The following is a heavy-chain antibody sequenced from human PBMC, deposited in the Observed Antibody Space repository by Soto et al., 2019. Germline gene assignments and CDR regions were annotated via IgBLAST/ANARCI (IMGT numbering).Heavy chain of an antibody. J-gene: IGHJ6*02. CDR2: INHSGST. D-gene: IGHD3-16*01. Sequence: QVQLQQWGAGLLKPSETLSLTCAVYGGSFSGYYWSWIRQPPGKGLEWIGEINHSGSTNYNPSLKSRVTIAVDTSKTQFSLKLSSVTAADTAVYYCARVVGYVSGRYGMDVWGQGTTVTVSS. V-gene: IGHV4-34*01. CDR1: GGSFSGYY. CDR3: ARVVGYVSGRYGMDV.